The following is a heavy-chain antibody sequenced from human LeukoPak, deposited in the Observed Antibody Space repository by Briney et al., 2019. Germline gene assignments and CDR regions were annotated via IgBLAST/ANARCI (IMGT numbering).Heavy chain of an antibody. V-gene: IGHV1-2*02. D-gene: IGHD2-2*01. CDR3: ARGKAYCSSTSCRRSYNWLDP. CDR2: INPNSGGT. CDR1: GYTFTGYY. J-gene: IGHJ5*02. Sequence: ASVKVSCKASGYTFTGYYMHWVRQAPGQGLEWMGWINPNSGGTNYAQKFQGRVTMTRDTSISTAYMELSRLRSDDTAVYYCARGKAYCSSTSCRRSYNWLDPWGQGTLVTVSS.